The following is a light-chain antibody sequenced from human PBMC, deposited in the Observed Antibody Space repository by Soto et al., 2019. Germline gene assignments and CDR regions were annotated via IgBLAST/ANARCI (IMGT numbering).Light chain of an antibody. CDR3: QQSYSTLMYT. CDR2: AAS. Sequence: DIQMTQSPSSLSASVGDRVTITCRASQSISSYLNWYQQKPGKAPKLLIYAASSLQSGVPSRFSGIESGTDFTLTISSLQPEDFETYYCQQSYSTLMYTFGQGTKREI. CDR1: QSISSY. V-gene: IGKV1-39*01. J-gene: IGKJ2*01.